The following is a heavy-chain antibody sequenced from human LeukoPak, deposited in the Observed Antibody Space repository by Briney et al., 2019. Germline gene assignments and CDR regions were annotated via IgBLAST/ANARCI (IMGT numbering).Heavy chain of an antibody. V-gene: IGHV3-23*01. CDR2: TSSSDAGT. CDR1: GFTLSTYA. J-gene: IGHJ4*02. Sequence: GGSLRLSCAASGFTLSTYAMSWVRQTPGKGLEWVAATSSSDAGTYHADSVKGRFTISRDNSKNTLYLQMNSLRAEDTAVYYCAKPLENIPLRKAYGSGSLSSGDYWGQGTLVTVSS. D-gene: IGHD3-10*01. CDR3: AKPLENIPLRKAYGSGSLSSGDY.